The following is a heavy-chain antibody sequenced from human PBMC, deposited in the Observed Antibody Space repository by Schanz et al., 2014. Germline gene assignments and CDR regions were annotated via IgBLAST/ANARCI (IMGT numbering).Heavy chain of an antibody. CDR1: TFTFSSDW. Sequence: EVQLVESGGGLVQPGGSLRLSCAASTFTFSSDWMSWVRQAPGKGLEWISYITYNGGTIYYADSVKGRFTISRDNFKGALYLQMSSLRAEDTAVYYCARIGGSVFDYWAQGTLVTVSS. CDR2: ITYNGGTI. D-gene: IGHD3-10*01. J-gene: IGHJ4*02. V-gene: IGHV3-48*01. CDR3: ARIGGSVFDY.